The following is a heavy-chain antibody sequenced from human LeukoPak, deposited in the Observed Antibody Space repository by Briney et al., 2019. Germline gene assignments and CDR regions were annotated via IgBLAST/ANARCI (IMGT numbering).Heavy chain of an antibody. CDR3: ARAAAHPPHWFDP. V-gene: IGHV4-61*02. CDR1: GGSISSGSYY. J-gene: IGHJ5*02. Sequence: SETLSLTCTVSGGSISSGSYYWSWIRQPAGKGLEWIGRIYTSGSTNYNPSLKSRLTISVDTSKNQFSLKLSSVTAADTAVYYCARAAAHPPHWFDPWGQGTLVTVSS. CDR2: IYTSGST. D-gene: IGHD6-13*01.